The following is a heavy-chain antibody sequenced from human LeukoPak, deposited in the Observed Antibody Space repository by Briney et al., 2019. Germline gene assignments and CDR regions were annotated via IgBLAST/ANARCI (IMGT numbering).Heavy chain of an antibody. Sequence: GGSLRLSCAAAGFSFSSYSMNWVRQAPGKGLEWISYISSSSDIIYYAASVEGRFTISRDNARSSVFLQMNSLRVEDTAVYYCAKDIHIVVVTAIQYWGQGTLVTVSS. CDR2: ISSSSDII. CDR3: AKDIHIVVVTAIQY. D-gene: IGHD2-21*02. J-gene: IGHJ4*02. CDR1: GFSFSSYS. V-gene: IGHV3-48*01.